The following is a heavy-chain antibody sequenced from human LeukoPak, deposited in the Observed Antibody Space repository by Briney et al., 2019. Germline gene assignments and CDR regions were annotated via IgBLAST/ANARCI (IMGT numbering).Heavy chain of an antibody. V-gene: IGHV1-46*01. CDR2: INPSSGST. CDR1: GYTFISYY. Sequence: ASVKVSCKASGYTFISYYMHWGRQAPGQGLEWMGIINPSSGSTSFAQRFQGRVTMTRDMSTSTVYMALSSLRSEDTAVYYCARTVGSTARWFDPWGQGTLVTVSS. J-gene: IGHJ5*02. D-gene: IGHD1-26*01. CDR3: ARTVGSTARWFDP.